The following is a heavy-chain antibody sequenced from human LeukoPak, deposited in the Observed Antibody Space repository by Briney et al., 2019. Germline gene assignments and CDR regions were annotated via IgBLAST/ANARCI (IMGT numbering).Heavy chain of an antibody. CDR1: GYTFTGYY. V-gene: IGHV1-2*02. J-gene: IGHJ3*02. CDR3: AREDDTGRYMGDDAFDI. Sequence: ASVKASCKASGYTFTGYYIHWVRQAPGQRLEWMGWINPNYGGTSYAQKFQGRVTMTGDTSIGTAYMEVSSLRSEDTGVYYCAREDDTGRYMGDDAFDIWGQGTMVTVSS. CDR2: INPNYGGT. D-gene: IGHD1-26*01.